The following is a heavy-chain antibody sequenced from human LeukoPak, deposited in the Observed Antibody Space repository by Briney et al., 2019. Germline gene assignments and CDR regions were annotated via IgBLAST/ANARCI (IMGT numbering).Heavy chain of an antibody. CDR1: VYTFTIYG. D-gene: IGHD6-19*01. CDR3: AREEPGWQWHGSWFDP. CDR2: ISGYSGNT. J-gene: IGHJ5*02. V-gene: IGHV1-18*01. Sequence: PSVTVSCTSTVYTFTIYGTSWVRQAPGQGHEWMGWISGYSGNTNYAQKLQGRVTITTDTSTSTAYTELRSLRCGDTAVYYCAREEPGWQWHGSWFDPWGRGTVVSVS.